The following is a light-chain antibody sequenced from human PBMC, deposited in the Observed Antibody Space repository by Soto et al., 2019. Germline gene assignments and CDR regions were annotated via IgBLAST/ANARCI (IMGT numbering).Light chain of an antibody. J-gene: IGKJ3*01. V-gene: IGKV1-39*01. CDR2: AAS. CDR1: QSISSY. CDR3: QQSYSTLFT. Sequence: DIQMTQSPSSLSASVGDRVTITCRASQSISSYLNWYQQKPGKAPKLLIYAASSLQSGVPSRFSGSGSGTEFTLTISSLQPVDFATYYCQQSYSTLFTFGPGTKVDIK.